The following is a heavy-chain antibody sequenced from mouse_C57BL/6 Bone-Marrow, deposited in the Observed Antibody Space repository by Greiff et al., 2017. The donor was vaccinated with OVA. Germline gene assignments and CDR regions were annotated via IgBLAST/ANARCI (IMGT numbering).Heavy chain of an antibody. CDR3: ATYDGNYYAMDY. D-gene: IGHD2-12*01. Sequence: QVQLQQPGAELVRPGSSVKLSCKASGYTFTSYWMHWVKQRPIQGLEWIGNIDPSDSETHYNQKFKDKATLTVDKSSSTAYMQLSSLTSEDSAVYYCATYDGNYYAMDYWGQGTSVTVSS. J-gene: IGHJ4*01. CDR1: GYTFTSYW. V-gene: IGHV1-52*01. CDR2: IDPSDSET.